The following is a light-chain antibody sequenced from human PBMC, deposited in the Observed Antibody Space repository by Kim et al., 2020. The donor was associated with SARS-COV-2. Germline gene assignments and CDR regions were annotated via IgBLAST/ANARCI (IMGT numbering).Light chain of an antibody. Sequence: SYELTQPPSVSVAPGKTARITCGKNNIGSKSVHWYQQKPGQAPVLVIYYDNDRPSGIPERFSGSNSGNTATLTFSRVEAGDEADYYCQVWDNSSDHNYVFGTGTKVTVL. J-gene: IGLJ1*01. CDR1: NIGSKS. CDR3: QVWDNSSDHNYV. CDR2: YDN. V-gene: IGLV3-21*04.